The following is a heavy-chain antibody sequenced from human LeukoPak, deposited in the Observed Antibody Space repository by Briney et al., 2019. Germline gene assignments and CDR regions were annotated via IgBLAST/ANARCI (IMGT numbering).Heavy chain of an antibody. V-gene: IGHV1-2*02. Sequence: ASVKVSCKASGYTFTGYYMHWVRQAPGQGLEWMGWINPNSGGTNYAQKFQGRVTMTRGTSISTAYMELSRLRSDDTAVYYCARDGGGWRNYYYYYGMDVWGQGTTVTVSS. J-gene: IGHJ6*02. D-gene: IGHD2-15*01. CDR2: INPNSGGT. CDR1: GYTFTGYY. CDR3: ARDGGGWRNYYYYYGMDV.